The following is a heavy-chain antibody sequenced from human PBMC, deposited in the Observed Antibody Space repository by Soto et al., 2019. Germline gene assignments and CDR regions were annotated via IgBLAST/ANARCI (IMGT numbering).Heavy chain of an antibody. J-gene: IGHJ6*02. CDR1: GFTFSSYA. CDR3: ARRRGYSHRGNYYGMDV. Sequence: EVQLLESGGGLVQPGGSLRLSCAASGFTFSSYAMSWVRQAPGKGLEWVSSISGGGGSTYYADAVKGRFTISRDSSKNTLYLQMNSLRAEDTAVYYCARRRGYSHRGNYYGMDVWGQGTTVTVSS. V-gene: IGHV3-23*01. CDR2: ISGGGGST. D-gene: IGHD5-18*01.